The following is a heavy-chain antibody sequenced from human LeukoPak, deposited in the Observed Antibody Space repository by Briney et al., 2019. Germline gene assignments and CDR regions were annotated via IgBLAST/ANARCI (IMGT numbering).Heavy chain of an antibody. CDR1: GVSISSYY. V-gene: IGHV4-59*01. CDR3: ASNHYDSSGYPTSN. Sequence: PSETLSLTCTVSGVSISSYYWSWIRQPPGKGLEWIGYIYYSGSTNYNPSLKSRVTISVDTSKNQFSLKLSSVSSADTAVYYCASNHYDSSGYPTSNWGQGTLVTVSS. CDR2: IYYSGST. D-gene: IGHD3-22*01. J-gene: IGHJ1*01.